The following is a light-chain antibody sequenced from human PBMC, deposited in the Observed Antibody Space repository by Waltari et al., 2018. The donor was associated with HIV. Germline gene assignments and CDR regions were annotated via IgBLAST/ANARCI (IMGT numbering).Light chain of an antibody. CDR1: SSDVGSYNL. V-gene: IGLV2-23*01. J-gene: IGLJ2*01. CDR2: EGS. Sequence: QSALTQPAPVSGSPGQSITISCTGTSSDVGSYNLVSWYQQHPGRAPKLMIYEGSKRPSGVSNRFSDSKSGNTASLTISGLQAEDEADYYCCSYAGSSNVVFGGGTKLTVL. CDR3: CSYAGSSNVV.